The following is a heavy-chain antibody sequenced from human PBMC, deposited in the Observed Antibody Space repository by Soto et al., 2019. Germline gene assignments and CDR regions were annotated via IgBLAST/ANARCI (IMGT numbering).Heavy chain of an antibody. V-gene: IGHV3-7*01. J-gene: IGHJ4*02. CDR3: ASGGGCSSTSCYWRDYFDY. D-gene: IGHD2-2*01. Sequence: EVQLVESGGGLVQPGGSLRLSCAASGFTFSSYWMSWVRQAPGKGLERVANIKQDGSEKYYVDSVKGRFTISRDNAKNSLYLQMDSLRAEDTAVYYCASGGGCSSTSCYWRDYFDYWGQGTLVTVSS. CDR1: GFTFSSYW. CDR2: IKQDGSEK.